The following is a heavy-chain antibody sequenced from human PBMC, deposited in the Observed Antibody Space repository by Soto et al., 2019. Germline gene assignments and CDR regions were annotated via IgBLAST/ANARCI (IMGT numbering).Heavy chain of an antibody. Sequence: QVQLVQSGADVKKPGSSVKVSCKASGGTFNIYSISWVRQAPGQGLEWMGGIIPLFGTAYYAQEFQGRVTITADESTSTAYMELSSLRSEDTAVYFCARAASTHYYDSSGYYKGPLDYWGQGTLVTVSS. V-gene: IGHV1-69*01. J-gene: IGHJ4*02. CDR3: ARAASTHYYDSSGYYKGPLDY. CDR1: GGTFNIYS. D-gene: IGHD3-22*01. CDR2: IIPLFGTA.